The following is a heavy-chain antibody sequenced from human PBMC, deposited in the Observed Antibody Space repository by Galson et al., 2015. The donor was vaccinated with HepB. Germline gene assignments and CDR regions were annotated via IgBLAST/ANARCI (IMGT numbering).Heavy chain of an antibody. J-gene: IGHJ3*02. V-gene: IGHV4-31*03. CDR2: IYYSGST. D-gene: IGHD2-21*02. CDR1: GGSISSGGYY. Sequence: TLSLTCTVSGGSISSGGYYWSWIRQHPGKGLEWIGYIYYSGSTYYNPSLKSRVTISVDTSKNQFSLKLSSVTAADTAVYYCAREQGGGDSLDAFDIWGQGTMVTVSS. CDR3: AREQGGGDSLDAFDI.